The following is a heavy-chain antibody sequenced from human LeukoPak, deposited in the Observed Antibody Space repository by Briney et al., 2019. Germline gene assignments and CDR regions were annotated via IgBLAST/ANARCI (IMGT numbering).Heavy chain of an antibody. Sequence: PGGSLRLSCAASEFHFSTHGMNWVRQAPGKGLEWVSGVSPSGDITYYADSVKGRFTISRDNSKNTLYLQMNSLRAEDTAVYYCAKVMITFGGVIVMNLQIDYWGQGTLVTVSS. V-gene: IGHV3-23*01. J-gene: IGHJ4*02. CDR3: AKVMITFGGVIVMNLQIDY. CDR1: EFHFSTHG. D-gene: IGHD3-16*02. CDR2: VSPSGDIT.